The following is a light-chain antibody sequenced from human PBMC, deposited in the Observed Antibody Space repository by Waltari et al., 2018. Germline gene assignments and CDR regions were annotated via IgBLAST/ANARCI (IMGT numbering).Light chain of an antibody. CDR1: ISNLGTNY. Sequence: QSVLTQPPSASGTPGQRVTISCSGSISNLGTNYVYWYQQFPGTAPKLLIQRNKQRPSGVPDRFSGSRSGTSASLAISGLRSEDEADYYCASWDDSLSVGVFGGGTKLTVL. J-gene: IGLJ3*02. CDR3: ASWDDSLSVGV. V-gene: IGLV1-47*01. CDR2: RNK.